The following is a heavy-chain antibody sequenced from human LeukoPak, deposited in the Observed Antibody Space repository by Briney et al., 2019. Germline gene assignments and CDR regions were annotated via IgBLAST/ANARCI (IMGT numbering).Heavy chain of an antibody. J-gene: IGHJ6*03. CDR2: ISSSGSTI. V-gene: IGHV3-48*03. CDR3: ASNTAMDSYYYYMDV. D-gene: IGHD5-18*01. Sequence: GRSLRLSCAASGFTFSSYEMNWVRQAPGKGLEGVSYISSSGSTIYYADSVKGRFTISRDNAKNSLYLQMNSLRAEDTAVYYCASNTAMDSYYYYMDVWGKGTTVTVSS. CDR1: GFTFSSYE.